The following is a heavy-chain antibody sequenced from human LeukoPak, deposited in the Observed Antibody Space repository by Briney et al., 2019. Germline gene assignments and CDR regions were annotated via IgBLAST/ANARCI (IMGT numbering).Heavy chain of an antibody. CDR2: IRYDGSNK. Sequence: GGSLRLSCAASGFTFSSYGMHWVRQAPGKGLEWVAFIRYDGSNKYYADSVKGRFTISRDNSKNTLYLQMDSLRAEGTAVYYCAKVLLWFGDKQQSFDYWGQGTLVTVSS. CDR3: AKVLLWFGDKQQSFDY. V-gene: IGHV3-30*02. D-gene: IGHD3-10*01. J-gene: IGHJ4*02. CDR1: GFTFSSYG.